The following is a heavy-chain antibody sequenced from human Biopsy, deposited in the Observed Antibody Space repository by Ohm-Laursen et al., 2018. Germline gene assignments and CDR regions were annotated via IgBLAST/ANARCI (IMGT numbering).Heavy chain of an antibody. CDR1: GFTVSSNY. CDR3: ARPMSRVVAYGMDV. D-gene: IGHD2-15*01. V-gene: IGHV3-23*01. CDR2: IGGSGGGT. Sequence: SLRLSCTASGFTVSSNYMSWVRQAPGKGLEWVSAIGGSGGGTYYADSVKGRFTISRDDSKNTVYLQMNSLRVEDRAVYYCARPMSRVVAYGMDVWGQGTRVTVSS. J-gene: IGHJ6*02.